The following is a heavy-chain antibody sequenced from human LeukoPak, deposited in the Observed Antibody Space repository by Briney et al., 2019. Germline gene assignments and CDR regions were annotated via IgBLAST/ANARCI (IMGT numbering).Heavy chain of an antibody. CDR3: ARGNYDSSGYYYASPFDP. CDR1: GGSISSSSYY. Sequence: SETLSLTCTVSGGSISSSSYYWGWIRQPPGKGLEWIGSIYYSGNTYYNPSLKSRVTISVDTSKNQFSLKLSSVTAADTAVYYCARGNYDSSGYYYASPFDPWGQGTLVTVSS. CDR2: IYYSGNT. J-gene: IGHJ5*02. D-gene: IGHD3-22*01. V-gene: IGHV4-39*07.